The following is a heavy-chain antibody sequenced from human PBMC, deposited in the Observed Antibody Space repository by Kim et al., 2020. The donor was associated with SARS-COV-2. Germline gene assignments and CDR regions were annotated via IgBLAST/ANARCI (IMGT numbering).Heavy chain of an antibody. CDR3: AKVAYDSSGYYYGFWAF. V-gene: IGHV3-9*01. J-gene: IGHJ3*01. CDR1: GFTFDDYA. Sequence: GGSLRLSCAASGFTFDDYAMHWVRQAPGKGLEWVSGISWNSGSIGYADSVKGRFTISRDNAKNSLYLQMNSLRAEDTALYYCAKVAYDSSGYYYGFWAF. D-gene: IGHD3-22*01. CDR2: ISWNSGSI.